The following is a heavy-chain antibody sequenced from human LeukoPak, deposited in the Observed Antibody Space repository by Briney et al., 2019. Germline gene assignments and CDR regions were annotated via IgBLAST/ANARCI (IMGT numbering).Heavy chain of an antibody. Sequence: SETLSLTCTVSGGSISSSYWSWIRQPPGKGLEWIGYIYHSGTTNYNPSLKSRVTMSVDTSKNQFSLKLSSVTAADTAVYYCARLREITMVRGVIMYHAFDIWGQGTMVTVSS. V-gene: IGHV4-59*12. CDR2: IYHSGTT. CDR1: GGSISSSY. J-gene: IGHJ3*02. D-gene: IGHD3-10*01. CDR3: ARLREITMVRGVIMYHAFDI.